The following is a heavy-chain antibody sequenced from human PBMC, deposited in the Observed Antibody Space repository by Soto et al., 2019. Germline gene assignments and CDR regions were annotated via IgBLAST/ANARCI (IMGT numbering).Heavy chain of an antibody. V-gene: IGHV3-33*01. CDR3: ARGRNYDYVWGSPSYYFDY. CDR2: IWYDGSNK. Sequence: PGGSLRLSCAASGFTFSSYGMHWVRQAPGKGLEWVAAIWYDGSNKYYADSVKGRFTISRDNSKNALYLQMNSLRAEDTAVYYCARGRNYDYVWGSPSYYFDYWGQGTMGTVSS. J-gene: IGHJ4*02. CDR1: GFTFSSYG. D-gene: IGHD3-16*01.